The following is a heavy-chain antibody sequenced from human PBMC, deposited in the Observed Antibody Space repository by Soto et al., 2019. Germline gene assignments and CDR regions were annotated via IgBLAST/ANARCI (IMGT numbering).Heavy chain of an antibody. J-gene: IGHJ4*02. CDR2: FDPEDGET. CDR1: GYTLTELS. D-gene: IGHD6-6*01. V-gene: IGHV1-24*01. Sequence: ASVKVSCKVSGYTLTELSMHWVRQAPGKGLEWMGGFDPEDGETIYAQKFQGRVTMTEDTSTDTAYMELSSLRSEDTAVYYCARVGEYSSTWRIDYWGQGTLVTVSS. CDR3: ARVGEYSSTWRIDY.